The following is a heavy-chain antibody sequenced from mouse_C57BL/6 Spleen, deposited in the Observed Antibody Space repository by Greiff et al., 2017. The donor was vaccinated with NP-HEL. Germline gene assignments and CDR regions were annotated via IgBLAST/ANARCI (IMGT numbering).Heavy chain of an antibody. CDR2: ISYDGSN. Sequence: DVKLQESGPGLVKPSQSLSLTCSVTGYSITSGYYWNWIRQFPGNKLEWMGYISYDGSNNYNPSLKNRISITRDTSKNQFFLKLNSVTTEDTATYYWASPTSQYYGRSAPFYWYFDVWGTGTTVTVSS. V-gene: IGHV3-6*01. J-gene: IGHJ1*03. CDR3: ASPTSQYYGRSAPFYWYFDV. CDR1: GYSITSGYY. D-gene: IGHD1-1*01.